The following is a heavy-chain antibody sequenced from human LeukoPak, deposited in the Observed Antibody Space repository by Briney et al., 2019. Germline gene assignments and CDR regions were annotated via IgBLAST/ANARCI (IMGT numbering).Heavy chain of an antibody. J-gene: IGHJ6*03. V-gene: IGHV1-69*05. CDR3: ASQARDIVVVPAAMGYYYYYMDV. CDR2: IIPIFGTA. Sequence: ASVKVSCKASGGTFSSYAISWVRQAPGQGLEWMGGIIPIFGTANYAQKFQGRVTITTDESTSTAYMELSSLRSEDTAVYYCASQARDIVVVPAAMGYYYYYMDVWGKGTTVTVSS. D-gene: IGHD2-2*01. CDR1: GGTFSSYA.